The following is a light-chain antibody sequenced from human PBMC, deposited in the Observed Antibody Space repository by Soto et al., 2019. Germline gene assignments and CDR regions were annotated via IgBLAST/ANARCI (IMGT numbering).Light chain of an antibody. Sequence: DIQMTQSPSTLSASLGDRVTITCRAIQIVSNVLAWFQQKPGRAPKLLIFDISNLASGVPSRFSGSGSGSATEFTLTISSLQPDDSATYYCQQYYSYPWTFGQGTKV. V-gene: IGKV1-5*01. CDR3: QQYYSYPWT. J-gene: IGKJ1*01. CDR1: QIVSNV. CDR2: DIS.